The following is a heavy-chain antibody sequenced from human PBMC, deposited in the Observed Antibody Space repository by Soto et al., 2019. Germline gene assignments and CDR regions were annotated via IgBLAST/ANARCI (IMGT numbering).Heavy chain of an antibody. CDR1: GFTFSSYA. J-gene: IGHJ6*02. V-gene: IGHV3-30-3*01. CDR2: ISYDGSNK. D-gene: IGHD3-3*01. CDR3: ARGNIFWSGFHGMDV. Sequence: PGGSLRLSCAASGFTFSSYAMHWVRQAPGKGLEWVAVISYDGSNKYYADSVKGRFTISRDNSKNTLYLQMNSLRAEDTAVYYCARGNIFWSGFHGMDVWGQGTTVTVSS.